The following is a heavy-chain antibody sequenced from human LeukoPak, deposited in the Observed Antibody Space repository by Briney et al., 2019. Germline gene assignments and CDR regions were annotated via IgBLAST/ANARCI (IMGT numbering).Heavy chain of an antibody. CDR2: ISGSGGST. J-gene: IGHJ4*02. V-gene: IGHV3-23*01. Sequence: GGSLRLSCAASGFTFSSYAMSWVRQAPGKGLEWVSAISGSGGSTYYADSVKGRFTISRDNSKDTLYLQMNSLRAEDTAVYYCARARITMIVVVTKTLDYWGQGTLVTVSS. CDR1: GFTFSSYA. CDR3: ARARITMIVVVTKTLDY. D-gene: IGHD3-22*01.